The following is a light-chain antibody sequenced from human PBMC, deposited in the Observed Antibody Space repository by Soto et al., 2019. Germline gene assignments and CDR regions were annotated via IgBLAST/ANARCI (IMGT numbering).Light chain of an antibody. J-gene: IGKJ4*01. Sequence: DIPLTQSPSFLSASVGDRVTITCRASQGISSYLAWYQQKPGKAPKLLIYAASTLQSGVPSRFSGSGSGTEFTLTISSLQPEDFATYYCQQLNSYPLTFCEGTKADIK. V-gene: IGKV1-9*01. CDR2: AAS. CDR3: QQLNSYPLT. CDR1: QGISSY.